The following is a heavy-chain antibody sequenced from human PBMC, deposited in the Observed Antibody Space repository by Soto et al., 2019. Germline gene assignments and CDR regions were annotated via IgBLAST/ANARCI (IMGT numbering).Heavy chain of an antibody. CDR1: GYTFTSYY. D-gene: IGHD2-15*01. V-gene: IGHV1-8*02. Sequence: ASVKVSCKASGYTFTSYYMHWVRQATGQGLEWMGWMNPNSGNTGYAQKFQGRVTMTRNTSISTAYMELSSLRSEDTAVYYCARGRRGYCSGGSCRHREYYYYYYMDVWGKGTTVTVSS. CDR3: ARGRRGYCSGGSCRHREYYYYYYMDV. CDR2: MNPNSGNT. J-gene: IGHJ6*03.